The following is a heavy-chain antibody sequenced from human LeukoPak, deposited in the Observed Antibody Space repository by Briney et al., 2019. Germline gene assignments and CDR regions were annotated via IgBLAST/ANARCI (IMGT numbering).Heavy chain of an antibody. V-gene: IGHV1-18*01. J-gene: IGHJ4*02. CDR3: ARARGYCSGGRCYTDY. CDR1: GYTFLSYG. CDR2: ISVYNGYT. Sequence: ASVKVSCKASGYTFLSYGINWVRQAPGQGLERMGWISVYNGYTNYTQNLQGRITMTTDTSTSTAYMELRSLRSDDTAVYYCARARGYCSGGRCYTDYWGQGTLVSVSS. D-gene: IGHD2-15*01.